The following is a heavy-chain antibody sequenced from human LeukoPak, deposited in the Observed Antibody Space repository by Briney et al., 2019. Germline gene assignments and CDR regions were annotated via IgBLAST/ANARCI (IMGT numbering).Heavy chain of an antibody. CDR3: VRRVVYGNYFNWYFDL. CDR1: GFTFSSYW. V-gene: IGHV3-7*01. D-gene: IGHD4-11*01. CDR2: INQDGSEK. J-gene: IGHJ2*01. Sequence: AGGSLRLSCEASGFTFSSYWMNWVRQAPGKGLEWVANINQDGSEKYYVDSVKGRFTISRDNANNPLYLQMNSLRAEDTAVYYCVRRVVYGNYFNWYFDLWGRGTLVTVSS.